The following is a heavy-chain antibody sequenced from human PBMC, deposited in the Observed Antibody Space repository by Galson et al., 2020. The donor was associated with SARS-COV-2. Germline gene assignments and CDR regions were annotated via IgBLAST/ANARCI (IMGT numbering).Heavy chain of an antibody. CDR3: ARAKGGGCSGGSCYWFLYYYYGMDV. CDR1: GFTFSSYA. D-gene: IGHD2-15*01. V-gene: IGHV3-30*04. Sequence: GESLKISCAASGFTFSSYAMHWVRQAPGKGLEWVAVISYDGSNKYYAYSVKGRFTISRDNSKNTLYLQMNSLRAEDTAVYYCARAKGGGCSGGSCYWFLYYYYGMDVWGQGTTVTVSS. J-gene: IGHJ6*02. CDR2: ISYDGSNK.